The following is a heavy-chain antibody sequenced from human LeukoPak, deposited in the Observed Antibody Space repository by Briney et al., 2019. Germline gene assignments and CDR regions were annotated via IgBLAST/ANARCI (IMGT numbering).Heavy chain of an antibody. D-gene: IGHD2/OR15-2a*01. CDR3: PKYSDSTGAHYFDY. Sequence: PGGSLRLSCAASGFTFSSYAMTWVRQAPGKGLEWVSTISGSGANTYYADSVKGRFTISRDNSKNTLSLQMNSLRVEDTALYYCPKYSDSTGAHYFDYWGQGTLVTVSS. CDR2: ISGSGANT. CDR1: GFTFSSYA. V-gene: IGHV3-23*01. J-gene: IGHJ4*02.